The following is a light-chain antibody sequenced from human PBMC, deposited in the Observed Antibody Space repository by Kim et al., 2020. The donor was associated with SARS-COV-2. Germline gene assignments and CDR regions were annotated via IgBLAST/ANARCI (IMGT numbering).Light chain of an antibody. J-gene: IGLJ1*01. Sequence: QSLTISCTVTSSDVGGYNYVSWYQQHPGNTPKLMIYDVSNRPSGVSNRFSGSKSGNTASLTISGLQAEDEADYYCSSYTSSSTLYVFGTGTKSPS. CDR2: DVS. CDR1: SSDVGGYNY. V-gene: IGLV2-14*04. CDR3: SSYTSSSTLYV.